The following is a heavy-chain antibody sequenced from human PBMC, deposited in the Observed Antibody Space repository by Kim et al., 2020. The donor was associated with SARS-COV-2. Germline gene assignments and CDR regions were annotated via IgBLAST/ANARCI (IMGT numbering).Heavy chain of an antibody. CDR1: GFTFSAHW. V-gene: IGHV3-74*01. J-gene: IGHJ5*02. CDR3: ARDRARGSRSNWFDP. CDR2: INGDGTTT. Sequence: GGSLRLSCAASGFTFSAHWMHWVRQAPGKRLVWVSRINGDGTTTTYADSVKGRFTISRDNAKNTLYLQMNSLRAEDTAVYYCARDRARGSRSNWFDPWGQGTLVIVSS. D-gene: IGHD3-10*01.